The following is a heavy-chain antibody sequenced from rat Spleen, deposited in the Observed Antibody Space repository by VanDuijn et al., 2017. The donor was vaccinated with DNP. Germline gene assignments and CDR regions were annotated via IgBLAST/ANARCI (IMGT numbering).Heavy chain of an antibody. V-gene: IGHV5-7*01. CDR3: ARPDY. J-gene: IGHJ2*01. CDR1: GFTFSSFA. CDR2: ITSGGSNT. Sequence: EVQLVESGGGLVQPGGSLRLSCAASGFTFSSFAMAWVRQAPKKGLEWVATITSGGSNTYYRDSVQGRFTVSRDNAKSTLYLQMDSLRSEDTATYYCARPDYWGQGVMVTVSS.